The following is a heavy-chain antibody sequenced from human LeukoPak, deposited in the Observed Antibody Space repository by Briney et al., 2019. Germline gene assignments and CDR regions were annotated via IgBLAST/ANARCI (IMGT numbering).Heavy chain of an antibody. J-gene: IGHJ5*02. CDR3: ARSGYYDSSALNWFDP. V-gene: IGHV3-66*01. CDR2: ISPGGNT. D-gene: IGHD3-22*01. Sequence: PGGSLRLSCAASGFTVSSDYMNWARQAPGKGLEWVSLISPGGNTFYADSVKGRFIISRDNSKNTLYLQMNSLRVEDTAVYYCARSGYYDSSALNWFDPWGQGTLVTVSS. CDR1: GFTVSSDY.